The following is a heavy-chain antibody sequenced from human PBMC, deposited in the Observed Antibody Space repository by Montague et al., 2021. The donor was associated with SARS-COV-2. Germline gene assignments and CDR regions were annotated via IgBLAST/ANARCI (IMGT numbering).Heavy chain of an antibody. CDR1: GGSIANSHKY. Sequence: SETRSLTCTVSGGSIANSHKYWGWVRQPPGKGLEWIGSVLYTGTPYDHPSLTARVTISLDTSKNQFSLKMYSVTAAATATYFCVAGGDSAKAGAYWGQGTLVTVSS. J-gene: IGHJ4*02. D-gene: IGHD3-16*01. V-gene: IGHV4-39*07. CDR2: VLYTGTP. CDR3: VAGGDSAKAGAY.